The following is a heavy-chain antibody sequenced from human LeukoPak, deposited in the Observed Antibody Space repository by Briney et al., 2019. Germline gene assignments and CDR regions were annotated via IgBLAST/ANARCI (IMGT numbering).Heavy chain of an antibody. V-gene: IGHV3-64D*06. CDR3: VRGTGY. CDR2: ISSNGDNT. J-gene: IGHJ4*02. Sequence: PGGSRKLSCSVSGFTFITYVMHWVRQAPGKGLEYVSAISSNGDNTYYADSVKGRFTISRDNSKNTLYLQMSSLRADDTAVYYCVRGTGYWGQGTLVTVSS. CDR1: GFTFITYV.